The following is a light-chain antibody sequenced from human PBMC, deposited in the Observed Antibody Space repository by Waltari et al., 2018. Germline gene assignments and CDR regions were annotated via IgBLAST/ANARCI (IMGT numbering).Light chain of an antibody. CDR2: DDS. V-gene: IGLV2-14*03. J-gene: IGLJ2*01. CDR1: SSYIGGYNY. CDR3: SSYTNASANVI. Sequence: QSALTQPSSVSGSPGHSITISCTGTSSYIGGYNYVSLSQHYPGKAPRLIIYDDSKRQSGVADRFCGSKSGNTASLTISGLQPEDENDYYCSSYTNASANVIFGGGTRVTLL.